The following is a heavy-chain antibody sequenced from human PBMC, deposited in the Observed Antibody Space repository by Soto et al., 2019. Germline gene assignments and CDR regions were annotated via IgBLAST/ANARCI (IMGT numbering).Heavy chain of an antibody. V-gene: IGHV1-46*01. D-gene: IGHD3-16*02. CDR3: ARSYYDYVWGSYRYAHFDY. Sequence: QVQLVQSGAEVKKPGASVKVSCKASGYTFTSYYMHWVRQAPGQGLEWMGIINPSGDSTSYAQKFQGSVTENRDTSTTTVYMELSSLRSEDTAVYYCARSYYDYVWGSYRYAHFDYLGQGTLVTVSS. CDR1: GYTFTSYY. CDR2: INPSGDST. J-gene: IGHJ4*02.